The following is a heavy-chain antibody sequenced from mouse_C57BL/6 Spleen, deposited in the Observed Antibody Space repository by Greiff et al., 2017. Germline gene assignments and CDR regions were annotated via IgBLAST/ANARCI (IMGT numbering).Heavy chain of an antibody. D-gene: IGHD1-1*01. CDR3: ARSSYEYFDV. J-gene: IGHJ1*03. CDR1: GFTFSDYG. Sequence: EVKLMESGGGLVQPGGSLKLSCAASGFTFSDYGMAWVRQAPRKGPEWVAFISNLAYSIYYADTVTGRFTISRENAKNTLYLEMSSLRSEDTAMYYCARSSYEYFDVWGTGTTVTVSS. CDR2: ISNLAYSI. V-gene: IGHV5-15*01.